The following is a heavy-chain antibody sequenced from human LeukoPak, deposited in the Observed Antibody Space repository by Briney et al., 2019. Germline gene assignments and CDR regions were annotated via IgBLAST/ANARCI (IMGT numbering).Heavy chain of an antibody. CDR2: INQDGSEK. Sequence: GGSLRLSCAGSGFTFSNYWMSWVRQAPGKRLEWVANINQDGSEKYYVDSVKGRFTISRDNAKNSLYLQMNSLRAEDTAVYYCARDPSTWNGYSDYWGQGTLVTVSS. CDR3: ARDPSTWNGYSDY. J-gene: IGHJ4*02. D-gene: IGHD3-3*01. CDR1: GFTFSNYW. V-gene: IGHV3-7*01.